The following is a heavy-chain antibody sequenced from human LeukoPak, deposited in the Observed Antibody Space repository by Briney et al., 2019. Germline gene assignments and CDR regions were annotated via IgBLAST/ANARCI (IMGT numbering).Heavy chain of an antibody. D-gene: IGHD2-15*01. Sequence: WASVKVSCKASGYTFTGYFMHWVRQAPGQGLEWMGWINPNSGGTDSAQQFQGSVTMTRDTSNSTVYMELSSLRSDDTAVYYCARGLYCSGGNCYGPFDYWGQGTLVTVSS. CDR3: ARGLYCSGGNCYGPFDY. CDR2: INPNSGGT. V-gene: IGHV1-2*02. J-gene: IGHJ4*02. CDR1: GYTFTGYF.